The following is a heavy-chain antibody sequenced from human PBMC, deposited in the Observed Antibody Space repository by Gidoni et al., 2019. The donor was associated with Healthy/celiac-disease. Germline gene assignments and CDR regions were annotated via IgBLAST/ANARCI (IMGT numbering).Heavy chain of an antibody. V-gene: IGHV3-30*18. CDR2: ISYDGSNK. CDR1: GFTFSSYG. J-gene: IGHJ5*02. D-gene: IGHD6-13*01. CDR3: AKEAAAAGEIDENWFDP. Sequence: QVQLVESGGGVVQPGRSLRLSCAASGFTFSSYGMHWVRQAPGTGLEWVAVISYDGSNKYYADSVKGRFTISRDNSKNTLYLQMNSLRAEDTAVYYCAKEAAAAGEIDENWFDPWGQGTLVTVSS.